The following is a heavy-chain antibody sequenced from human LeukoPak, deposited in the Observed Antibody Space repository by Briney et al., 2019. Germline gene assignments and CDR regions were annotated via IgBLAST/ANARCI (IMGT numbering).Heavy chain of an antibody. CDR1: GGSISSGDYY. CDR3: ARENGGYCSSTSCYQRLYYYYYMDV. V-gene: IGHV4-30-4*08. CDR2: IYYSGST. D-gene: IGHD2-2*01. J-gene: IGHJ6*03. Sequence: PSQTLSLTCTVSGGSISSGDYYWSWIRQPPGKGLEWIGYIYYSGSTYYNPSLKSRVTISVDTSKNQFSLKLSSVTAADTAVYYCARENGGYCSSTSCYQRLYYYYYMDVWGKGTTVTVSS.